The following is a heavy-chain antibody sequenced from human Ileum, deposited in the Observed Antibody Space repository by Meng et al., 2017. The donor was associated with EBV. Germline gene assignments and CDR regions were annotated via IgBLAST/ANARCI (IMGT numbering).Heavy chain of an antibody. D-gene: IGHD6-19*01. V-gene: IGHV4-34*01. Sequence: CGSESVQPSETLPLNCAVCCVSISAYHLTWILQAPLRGLEWIGESNYAGCTNYNPSLKSRVTISVDTSKKQFSLNLTSVTAADTAVYYCARVMRRVNYNSGWYAKFWGQGNLVTVSS. CDR2: SNYAGCT. CDR3: ARVMRRVNYNSGWYAKF. J-gene: IGHJ4*02. CDR1: CVSISAYH.